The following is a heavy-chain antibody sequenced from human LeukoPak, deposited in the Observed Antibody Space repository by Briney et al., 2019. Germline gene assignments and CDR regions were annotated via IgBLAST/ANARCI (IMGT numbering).Heavy chain of an antibody. V-gene: IGHV3-9*01. J-gene: IGHJ6*04. CDR2: ISWNSGSI. D-gene: IGHD3-10*02. Sequence: GGSLRLSCSASGFTFDDYAMHWVRQAPGKGLEWVSGISWNSGSIGYADSVKGRFTISRDNAKNSLYLQMNSLRAEDTAVYYCAELGITMIGGVWGKGTTVTISS. CDR1: GFTFDDYA. CDR3: AELGITMIGGV.